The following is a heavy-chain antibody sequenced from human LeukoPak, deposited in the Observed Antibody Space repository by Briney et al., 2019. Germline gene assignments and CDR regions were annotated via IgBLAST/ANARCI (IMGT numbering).Heavy chain of an antibody. J-gene: IGHJ4*02. CDR2: VGPDDSDT. D-gene: IGHD3-10*01. Sequence: GESLKISCKGSGYSFTSHWIGWVRQMPGKGLEWMGIVGPDDSDTIYSPSFQGQVTISADESITTAYLQWSSLKASDTAMYYCARLRWPRGGRSSFDYWGQGALVTVSS. CDR1: GYSFTSHW. CDR3: ARLRWPRGGRSSFDY. V-gene: IGHV5-51*01.